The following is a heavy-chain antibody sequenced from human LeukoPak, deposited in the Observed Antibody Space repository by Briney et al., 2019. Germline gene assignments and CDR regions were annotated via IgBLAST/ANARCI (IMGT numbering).Heavy chain of an antibody. CDR3: ASKRYCSGGSCYSHYYYYYMDV. CDR2: INHSGST. J-gene: IGHJ6*03. V-gene: IGHV4-34*01. CDR1: GFTFSSYA. D-gene: IGHD2-15*01. Sequence: GSLRLSCAASGFTFSSYAMSWVRQPPGKGLEWIGEINHSGSTNYNPSLKSRVTISVDTSKNQFSLKLSSVTAADTAVYYCASKRYCSGGSCYSHYYYYYMDVWGKGTTVTVSS.